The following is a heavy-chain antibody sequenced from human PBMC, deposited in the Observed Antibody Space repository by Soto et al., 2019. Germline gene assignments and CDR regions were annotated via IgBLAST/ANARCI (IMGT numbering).Heavy chain of an antibody. CDR3: ARTLFDFWSGYYSYYFDY. D-gene: IGHD3-3*01. CDR1: GFSLSNARMG. Sequence: QVTLKESGPVLVKPTETLTLTCTVSGFSLSNARMGVSWIRQPPGKALEWLAHIFSNDEKSYSTSLKSRLTISKDTSKSQVVLTMTNMDPVDTATYYCARTLFDFWSGYYSYYFDYWGQGTLVTVSS. J-gene: IGHJ4*02. CDR2: IFSNDEK. V-gene: IGHV2-26*01.